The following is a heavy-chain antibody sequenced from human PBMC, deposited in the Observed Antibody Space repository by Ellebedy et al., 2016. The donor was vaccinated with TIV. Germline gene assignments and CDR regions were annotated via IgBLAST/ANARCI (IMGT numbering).Heavy chain of an antibody. CDR3: ARYGDWFDY. Sequence: AASVKVSCKASGYTFTSYYMHWVRQAPGQGLEWMGIINPSGGSTSYAQKFQGRVTMTRDTSKNQFSLKLSSVTAADTAVYYCARYGDWFDYWGQGTLVTVSS. V-gene: IGHV1-46*01. D-gene: IGHD4-17*01. CDR1: GYTFTSYY. CDR2: INPSGGST. J-gene: IGHJ4*02.